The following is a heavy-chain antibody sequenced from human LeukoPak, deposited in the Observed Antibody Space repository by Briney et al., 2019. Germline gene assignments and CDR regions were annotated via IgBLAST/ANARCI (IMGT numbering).Heavy chain of an antibody. CDR2: ISAYNGNT. Sequence: ASVKVSCKASGYTFTSYGISWVRQAPGQGLEWMGWISAYNGNTNYAQKLQGRVTMTTDTSTSTAYTELRSLRSDDTAVYYCASVRYCSGGSCYSGYYGMDVWGQGTTVTVSS. D-gene: IGHD2-15*01. CDR3: ASVRYCSGGSCYSGYYGMDV. CDR1: GYTFTSYG. J-gene: IGHJ6*02. V-gene: IGHV1-18*01.